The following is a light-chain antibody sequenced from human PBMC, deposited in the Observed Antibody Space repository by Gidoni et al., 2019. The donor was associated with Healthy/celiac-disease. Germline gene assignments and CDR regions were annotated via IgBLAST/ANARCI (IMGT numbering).Light chain of an antibody. CDR1: QGIRND. CDR3: LQDYNYPRT. CDR2: AAS. Sequence: IQMTQSPSSLSASVGDRVTITCRASQGIRNDLGWYQQKPGKAPKLLSYAASSLQSGVPSRFSGSGSGTDFTLTISSLQAEDYATYYCLQDYNYPRTFGQGTKVEIK. V-gene: IGKV1-6*01. J-gene: IGKJ1*01.